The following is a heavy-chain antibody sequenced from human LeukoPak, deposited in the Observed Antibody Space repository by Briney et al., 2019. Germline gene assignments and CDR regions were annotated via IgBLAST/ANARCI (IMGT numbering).Heavy chain of an antibody. CDR2: IYYSGST. J-gene: IGHJ3*02. Sequence: PSETLSLTCTVSGGSISSYYCSWIRQPPGKGLEWNGYIYYSGSTNYNPSLKSRVTISVDTSKNQFSLKLSSVTAADTAVYYCARFKISVAGLDAFDIWGQGTMVTVSS. CDR1: GGSISSYY. D-gene: IGHD6-19*01. CDR3: ARFKISVAGLDAFDI. V-gene: IGHV4-59*01.